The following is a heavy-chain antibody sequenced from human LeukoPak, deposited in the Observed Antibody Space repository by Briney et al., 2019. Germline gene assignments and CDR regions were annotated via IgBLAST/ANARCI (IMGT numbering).Heavy chain of an antibody. CDR1: GGSISSGSYY. Sequence: SETLSLTCTVSGGSISSGSYYWSWIRQPAGKGLEWIGRIYTSGSTNYNPSLKSRVTISVDTSKNQFSLKLSSVTAADTAVYYCARERWSGLLWLGEPRGNWGQGTLVTVSS. D-gene: IGHD3-10*01. J-gene: IGHJ4*02. CDR3: ARERWSGLLWLGEPRGN. V-gene: IGHV4-61*02. CDR2: IYTSGST.